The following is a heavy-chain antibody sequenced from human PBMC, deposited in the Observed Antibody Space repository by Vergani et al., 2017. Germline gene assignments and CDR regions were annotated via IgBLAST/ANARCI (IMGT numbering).Heavy chain of an antibody. CDR3: ARQALWVIISQYDY. Sequence: EVQLVESGGGLVQPGGSLRLSCAASGFTFSSYWMSWVRQAPGKGLEWVANIKQDGSEKYYVDSVKGRFTISRDNAKNSLYLQMNSLRAEDTAVYYCARQALWVIISQYDYWGQGTLVTVSS. V-gene: IGHV3-7*01. J-gene: IGHJ4*02. CDR2: IKQDGSEK. D-gene: IGHD3-3*01. CDR1: GFTFSSYW.